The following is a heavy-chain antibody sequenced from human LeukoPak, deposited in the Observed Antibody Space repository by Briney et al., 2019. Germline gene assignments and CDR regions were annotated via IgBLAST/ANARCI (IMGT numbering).Heavy chain of an antibody. D-gene: IGHD3-9*01. CDR2: IYPDDSDT. CDR3: MGPSDILTKH. CDR1: GYSFITYW. V-gene: IGHV5-51*01. Sequence: GESLQISCQASGYSFITYWIGWVRQMPGKGLEWVGIIYPDDSDTRYSPSFQGQVTISADKSISTAYLQWSSLKASDTAMYYCMGPSDILTKHWGQGTLVTVSS. J-gene: IGHJ4*02.